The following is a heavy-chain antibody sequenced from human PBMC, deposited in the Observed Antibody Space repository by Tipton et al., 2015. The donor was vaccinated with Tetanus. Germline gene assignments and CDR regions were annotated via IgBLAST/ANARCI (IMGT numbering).Heavy chain of an antibody. V-gene: IGHV1-46*01. J-gene: IGHJ4*02. CDR1: GYTLTSYH. Sequence: QSGAEVKKPGASVKVSCKASGYTLTSYHMHWVRQAPGQGLEWMGIINPIGGSTSYAQKFQGRITMTGDTSTSTVYMDLNSLRSEDPAVYYGGRAGGGGRRINGPAGIDYWGQGTLVTVSS. CDR3: GRAGGGGRRINGPAGIDY. CDR2: INPIGGST. D-gene: IGHD1-20*01.